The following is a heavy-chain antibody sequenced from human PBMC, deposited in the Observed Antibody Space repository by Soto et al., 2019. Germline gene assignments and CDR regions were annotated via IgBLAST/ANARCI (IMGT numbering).Heavy chain of an antibody. V-gene: IGHV3-66*01. CDR3: VRDGSGH. CDR1: GLTVSTNP. J-gene: IGHJ1*01. Sequence: EVQLVESGGGLVQPGGSLRLSCAASGLTVSTNPMSWVRQAPGKGLEWVSVIYTGGGTHYADSVKGRFTISRDNAKNTVNLQMNSLRPEDTAVYYCVRDGSGHWGQGTLVTVSS. CDR2: IYTGGGT. D-gene: IGHD6-25*01.